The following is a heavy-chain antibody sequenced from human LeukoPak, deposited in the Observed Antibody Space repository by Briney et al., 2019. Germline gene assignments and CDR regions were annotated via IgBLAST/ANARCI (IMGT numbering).Heavy chain of an antibody. V-gene: IGHV3-23*01. CDR1: GFTFTSYS. Sequence: PRGSLRLSCAASGFTFTSYSMNWVRQAPGKGLEWVSTISGGGGSTYYADSVKGRFTISRDNSKNTLYLQVNSQRAEDTAVYYCAKGGKWDVTPFDYWGQGTLVTVSS. CDR2: ISGGGGST. J-gene: IGHJ4*02. D-gene: IGHD1-26*01. CDR3: AKGGKWDVTPFDY.